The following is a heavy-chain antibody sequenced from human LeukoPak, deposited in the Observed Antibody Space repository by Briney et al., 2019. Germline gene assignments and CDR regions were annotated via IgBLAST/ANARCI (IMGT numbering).Heavy chain of an antibody. Sequence: SVKVSCKASGGTFSSYAISWVRQAPGQGLEWMGGIIPIFGTANYAQKFQGRVTITADESTSTAYMELSSLRSEDTAVYYCARAGYSSSCPLCDYYYYMDVWGKGTTVTVSS. J-gene: IGHJ6*03. D-gene: IGHD6-13*01. CDR3: ARAGYSSSCPLCDYYYYMDV. V-gene: IGHV1-69*13. CDR1: GGTFSSYA. CDR2: IIPIFGTA.